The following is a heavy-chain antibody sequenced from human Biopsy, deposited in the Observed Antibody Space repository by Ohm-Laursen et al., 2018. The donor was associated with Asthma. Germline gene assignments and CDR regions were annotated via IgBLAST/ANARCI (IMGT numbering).Heavy chain of an antibody. J-gene: IGHJ6*02. CDR2: IMTVVGTT. V-gene: IGHV1-69*01. CDR1: GGTFSNFA. CDR3: ARCQVGYSSGWSLLLKKIYYSGMDV. D-gene: IGHD6-19*01. Sequence: SSVTVSCKAPGGTFSNFAISWVRQAPGQGLEWLGGIMTVVGTTNYAQKFQGRVTITADESTSTAYMEVTSLRSEDTAIYYWARCQVGYSSGWSLLLKKIYYSGMDVWGQGTAVTVSS.